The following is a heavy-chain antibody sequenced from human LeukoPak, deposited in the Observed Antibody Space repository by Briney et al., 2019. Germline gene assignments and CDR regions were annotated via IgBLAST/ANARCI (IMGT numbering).Heavy chain of an antibody. CDR2: ITGSGGST. Sequence: PGGSLRLSCAASGFTFSSSVMSWVRQAPGKGLEWVSSITGSGGSTYYADSVKGRFSISRDNSKNTLYLQMNSLRAEDTAVYYCAKAAYSSGRGQFDYWGQGTLVTVSS. J-gene: IGHJ4*02. V-gene: IGHV3-23*01. D-gene: IGHD6-19*01. CDR1: GFTFSSSV. CDR3: AKAAYSSGRGQFDY.